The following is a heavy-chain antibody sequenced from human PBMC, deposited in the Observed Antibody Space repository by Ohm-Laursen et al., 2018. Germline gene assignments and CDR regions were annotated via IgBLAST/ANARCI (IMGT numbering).Heavy chain of an antibody. CDR3: ASGTSMIVVVITTYPHDAFDI. D-gene: IGHD3-22*01. V-gene: IGHV1-8*01. J-gene: IGHJ3*02. Sequence: SVKVSCKASGYTFTSYDINWVRQATGQGLERMGWMNPNSGNTGYAQKFQGRVTMTRNTSISTAYMELSSLRSDDTAVYYCASGTSMIVVVITTYPHDAFDIWGQGTMVTVSS. CDR2: MNPNSGNT. CDR1: GYTFTSYD.